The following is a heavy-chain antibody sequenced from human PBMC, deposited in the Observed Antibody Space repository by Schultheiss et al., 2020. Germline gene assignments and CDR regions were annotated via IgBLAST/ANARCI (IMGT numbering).Heavy chain of an antibody. D-gene: IGHD5-24*01. CDR1: GFTFSSYD. Sequence: GESLKISCAASGFTFSSYDMHWVRQATGKGLEWVSAIGTAGDPYYPGSVKGRFTISRENAKNSLYLEMNSLRDEDTAVYFCVRAGEMATVFDYWGQGTLVTVSS. CDR2: IGTAGDP. CDR3: VRAGEMATVFDY. V-gene: IGHV3-13*05. J-gene: IGHJ4*02.